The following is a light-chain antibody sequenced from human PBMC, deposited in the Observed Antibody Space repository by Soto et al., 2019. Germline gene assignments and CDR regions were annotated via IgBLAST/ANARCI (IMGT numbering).Light chain of an antibody. J-gene: IGLJ2*01. Sequence: QSVLTQPHSASGTPGQTVIISCSGSSSNIGSNTVNWYQQLPGTAPKLLIFSNSQRPSGVPDRFSGSRSGTSASLPITGVQSEDEAHYYCAAWDDGLNALVFGGGTKLTVL. CDR2: SNS. CDR1: SSNIGSNT. CDR3: AAWDDGLNALV. V-gene: IGLV1-44*01.